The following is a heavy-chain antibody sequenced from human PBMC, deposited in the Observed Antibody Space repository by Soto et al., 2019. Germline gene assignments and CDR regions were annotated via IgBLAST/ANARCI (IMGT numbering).Heavy chain of an antibody. V-gene: IGHV5-51*01. J-gene: IGHJ6*02. CDR2: IYRVDTNS. CDR1: GYTFTDYW. Sequence: PGESLKIYCKGSGYTFTDYWIGWVRQLPAKGLKWVGIIYRVDTNSSYRPAFQAHVTITVDKSSSTAYMQWNTLRVSDTAMYYCAGHFSNFRYNDGAIEVCGQGTPVTVSS. D-gene: IGHD5-18*01. CDR3: AGHFSNFRYNDGAIEV.